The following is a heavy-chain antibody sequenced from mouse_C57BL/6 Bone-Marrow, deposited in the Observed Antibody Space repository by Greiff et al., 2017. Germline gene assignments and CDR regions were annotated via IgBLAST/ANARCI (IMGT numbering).Heavy chain of an antibody. D-gene: IGHD4-1*01. CDR1: GYSITSGYD. V-gene: IGHV3-1*01. CDR3: AKGAGTAWFAY. CDR2: ISYSGST. Sequence: DVMLVESGPGMVKPSQSLSLTCTVTGYSITSGYDWHWIRHFPGNKLEWMGYISYSGSTNYNPSLKSRISITHDTSKNHFFLKLNSVTTEDTATYYCAKGAGTAWFAYWGQGTLVTVSA. J-gene: IGHJ3*01.